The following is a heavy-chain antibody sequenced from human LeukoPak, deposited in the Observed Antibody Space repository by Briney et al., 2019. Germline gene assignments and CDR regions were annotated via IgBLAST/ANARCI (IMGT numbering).Heavy chain of an antibody. Sequence: PGGSLRLSCAASGFTFSSYSMNWVRQVPGKGLEWVSSISSSSSYIYYADSVKGRFTISRDNAKNSLYLQMNSLRAEDTAVYYCARVGGDIVVVPAAPDYWGQGTLVTVSS. J-gene: IGHJ4*02. V-gene: IGHV3-21*01. CDR2: ISSSSSYI. CDR1: GFTFSSYS. D-gene: IGHD2-2*01. CDR3: ARVGGDIVVVPAAPDY.